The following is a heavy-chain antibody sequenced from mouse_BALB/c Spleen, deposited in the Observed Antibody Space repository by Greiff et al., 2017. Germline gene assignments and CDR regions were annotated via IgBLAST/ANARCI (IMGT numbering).Heavy chain of an antibody. V-gene: IGHV1-15*01. CDR1: GYTFTDYE. J-gene: IGHJ4*01. CDR2: IDPETGGT. Sequence: VQLQQSGAELVRPGASVTLSCKASGYTFTDYEMPWVKQTPVHGLEWIGAIDPETGGTAYNQKFKGKATLTADKSSSTAYMELRSLTSEDSAVYYCTRRTITTVVARYAMDYWGQGTSVTVSS. D-gene: IGHD1-1*01. CDR3: TRRTITTVVARYAMDY.